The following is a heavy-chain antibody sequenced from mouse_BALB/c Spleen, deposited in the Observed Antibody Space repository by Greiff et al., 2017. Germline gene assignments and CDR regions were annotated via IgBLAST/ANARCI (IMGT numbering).Heavy chain of an antibody. CDR2: ISYSGST. CDR3: ARDYGSSPEWFAY. Sequence: EVQLVESGPGLVKPSQSLSLTLTVTGFSITCEYAWNCFRQFPGNKLVWIGYISYSGSTSYNPSLKSRISITRDTSKNQFFLQLNSVTTEDTATYYCARDYGSSPEWFAYWGQGTLVTVSA. V-gene: IGHV3-2*02. J-gene: IGHJ3*01. D-gene: IGHD1-1*01. CDR1: GFSITCEYA.